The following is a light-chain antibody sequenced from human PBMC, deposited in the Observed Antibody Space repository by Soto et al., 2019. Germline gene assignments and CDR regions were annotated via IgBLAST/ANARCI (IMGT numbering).Light chain of an antibody. CDR3: QLFTA. CDR1: QSVANSY. V-gene: IGKV3-20*01. CDR2: GTS. J-gene: IGKJ1*01. Sequence: VLTQSPGSLSAPPGERVTLSCRASQSVANSYLAWYQQKPGQAPRLLIYGTSNRATAIPDRFSGSGSGTDFTLTVSSLEPEDFAVYYCQLFTAFGQGTKVDIK.